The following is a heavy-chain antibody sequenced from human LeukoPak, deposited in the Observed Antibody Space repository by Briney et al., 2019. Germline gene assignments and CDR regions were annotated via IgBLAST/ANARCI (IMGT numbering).Heavy chain of an antibody. Sequence: GGSLRLSCAASGFTFSSYAMSWARQAPGKGLEWVSAISGSGGSTYYADSVKGRFTISRDNSKNTLYLQMNSLRAEDTAVYYCAKDHPTDTIVVVPAAYDDAFDIWGQGTMVTVSS. D-gene: IGHD2-2*01. CDR1: GFTFSSYA. CDR2: ISGSGGST. V-gene: IGHV3-23*01. CDR3: AKDHPTDTIVVVPAAYDDAFDI. J-gene: IGHJ3*02.